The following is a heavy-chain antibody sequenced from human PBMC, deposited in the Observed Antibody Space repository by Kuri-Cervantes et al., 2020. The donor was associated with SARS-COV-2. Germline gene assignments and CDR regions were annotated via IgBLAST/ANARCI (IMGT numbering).Heavy chain of an antibody. CDR1: GYTFTSYD. J-gene: IGHJ5*02. Sequence: ASVKVSCKASGYTFTSYDINWVRQATGQGPEWMGWISAYNGSTNYAQKLQGRVTMTTDTSTSTAYMELRSLRSDDTAVYYCAIGWELLPWFDPWGQGTLVTVSS. CDR2: ISAYNGST. D-gene: IGHD1-26*01. CDR3: AIGWELLPWFDP. V-gene: IGHV1-18*01.